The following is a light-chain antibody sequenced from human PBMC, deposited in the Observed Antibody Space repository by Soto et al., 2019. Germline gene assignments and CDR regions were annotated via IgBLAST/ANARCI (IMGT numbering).Light chain of an antibody. CDR1: SSDVGGYNS. CDR3: SSFTSSMTNV. CDR2: DVT. J-gene: IGLJ1*01. V-gene: IGLV2-14*01. Sequence: QSVLTQPASVSGSPGQSITISCTGTSSDVGGYNSVSWYQQHPGKAPKLILYDVTVRPSGVSYRFSGSKSGNTASLTISGLQAADEADYFCSSFTSSMTNVFGSGTKVTVL.